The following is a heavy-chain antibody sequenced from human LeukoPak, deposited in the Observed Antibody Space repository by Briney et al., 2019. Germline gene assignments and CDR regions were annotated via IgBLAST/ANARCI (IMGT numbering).Heavy chain of an antibody. CDR3: AADFDY. V-gene: IGHV3-21*04. J-gene: IGHJ4*02. CDR1: GFTFRTYS. CDR2: ISSTGSYI. Sequence: GGSLRLSCAASGFTFRTYSMNWVRQAPGKGLEWVSFISSTGSYIYYADSVKGRFTISRDNAKNSLYLQMNSLRAEDTAVYYCAADFDYWGQGTLVTVSS.